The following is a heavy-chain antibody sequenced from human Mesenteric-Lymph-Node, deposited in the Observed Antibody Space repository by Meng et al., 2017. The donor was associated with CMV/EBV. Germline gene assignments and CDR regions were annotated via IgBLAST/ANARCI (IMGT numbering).Heavy chain of an antibody. J-gene: IGHJ4*02. CDR1: GFTFSSYA. Sequence: GESLKISCAASGFTFSSYAMHWVRQAPGKGLEWVAFIRYDGSNKYYADSVKGRFTISRDNSKNTLYLQMNSLRAEDTAVYYCAKMGATGVYFDYWGQGTLVTVSS. D-gene: IGHD1-26*01. V-gene: IGHV3-30*02. CDR2: IRYDGSNK. CDR3: AKMGATGVYFDY.